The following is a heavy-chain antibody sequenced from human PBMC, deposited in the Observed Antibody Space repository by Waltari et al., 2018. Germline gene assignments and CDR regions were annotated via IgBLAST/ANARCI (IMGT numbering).Heavy chain of an antibody. V-gene: IGHV4-38-2*01. CDR3: ARKLRMVDQNAFDI. CDR1: GYSISSGYY. CDR2: IYHSGST. D-gene: IGHD2-15*01. J-gene: IGHJ3*02. Sequence: QVQLQESGPGLVKPSETLSLTCAVSGYSISSGYYWGWIRQPPGKGLEWIGSIYHSGSTYYNPSLKSRVTISVDTSKNQFSLKLSSVTAADTAVYYCARKLRMVDQNAFDIWGQGTMVTVSS.